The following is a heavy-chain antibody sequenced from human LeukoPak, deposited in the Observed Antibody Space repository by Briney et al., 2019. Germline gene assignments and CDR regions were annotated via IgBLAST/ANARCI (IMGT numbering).Heavy chain of an antibody. D-gene: IGHD3-3*01. CDR3: ATGNRFLEWFFDY. CDR1: GYTLTELS. Sequence: ASVKVSCKVSGYTLTELSMHWERQAPGKGLEWMGGFDPEDGETIYAQKFQGRVTMTEDTSTDTAYMELSSLRSEDTAVYYCATGNRFLEWFFDYWGQGTLVTVSS. J-gene: IGHJ4*02. V-gene: IGHV1-24*01. CDR2: FDPEDGET.